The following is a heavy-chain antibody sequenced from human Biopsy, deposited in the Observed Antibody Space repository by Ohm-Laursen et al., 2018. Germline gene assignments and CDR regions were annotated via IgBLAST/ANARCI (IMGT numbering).Heavy chain of an antibody. V-gene: IGHV3-23*01. D-gene: IGHD1-7*01. CDR1: GFTFNIYA. CDR3: ARDYTWNYIGIGY. J-gene: IGHJ4*01. Sequence: SLRLSCTASGFTFNIYAMKWVRQAPGKGLEWVSTISGTTTKTYYADSVKGRFTISRDNSKDTVSLQMDSLRAEDTALYYCARDYTWNYIGIGYWGHGTLVTVSS. CDR2: ISGTTTKT.